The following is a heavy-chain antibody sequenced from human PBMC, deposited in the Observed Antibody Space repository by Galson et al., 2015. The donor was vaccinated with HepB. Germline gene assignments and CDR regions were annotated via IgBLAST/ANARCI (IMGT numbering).Heavy chain of an antibody. Sequence: SLRLSCAASGFTSSSYWMSWVRQAPGKGLEWVANIKQDGSEKYYVDSVKGRFTISRDNAKNSLYLQMNSLRAEDTAVYYCATDTMYAIPVADYYYGMDVWGQGTTVTVSS. CDR1: GFTSSSYW. CDR3: ATDTMYAIPVADYYYGMDV. J-gene: IGHJ6*02. D-gene: IGHD2-8*01. CDR2: IKQDGSEK. V-gene: IGHV3-7*03.